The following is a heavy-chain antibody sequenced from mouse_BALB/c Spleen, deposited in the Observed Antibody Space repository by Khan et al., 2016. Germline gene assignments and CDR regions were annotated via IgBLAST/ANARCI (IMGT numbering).Heavy chain of an antibody. CDR3: ARSTMITMGYLDY. CDR1: GYTFTSYW. V-gene: IGHV1-87*01. D-gene: IGHD2-4*01. J-gene: IGHJ2*01. Sequence: QVQLQQSGAELARPGASVKLSCKASGYTFTSYWMQWVKQRPGQGLEWIGAIYPGDGDTRYTQKFKGKATLTADKSSSTAYMHLRSLASEDAAVYYCARSTMITMGYLDYWGQGTTLTVSS. CDR2: IYPGDGDT.